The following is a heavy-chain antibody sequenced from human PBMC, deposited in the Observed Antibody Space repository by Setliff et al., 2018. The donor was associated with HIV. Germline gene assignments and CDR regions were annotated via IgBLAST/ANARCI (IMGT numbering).Heavy chain of an antibody. CDR2: FHYSGNT. V-gene: IGHV4-39*07. J-gene: IGHJ4*02. CDR3: ARAPDSIPYDY. D-gene: IGHD4-4*01. Sequence: PSETLSLTCTVSGGSISSSSYYWGWIRQPPGKGLEWIGSFHYSGNTYYNPSLKSRVTISIDASRNQFSLKLSSVTAADTAVYYCARAPDSIPYDYWGQGTLVTVSS. CDR1: GGSISSSSYY.